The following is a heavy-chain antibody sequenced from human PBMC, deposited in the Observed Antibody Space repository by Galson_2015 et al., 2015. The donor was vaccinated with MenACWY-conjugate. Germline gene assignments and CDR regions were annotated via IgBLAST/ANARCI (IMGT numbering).Heavy chain of an antibody. CDR1: GDSISSKSYS. Sequence: SETLSLTCTVSGDSISSKSYSWGWVRQPPGQGLEWIGTSYSSGNTHYNPSLKSRVTISVDTSENQFSLKLTSVTTADTAVYYCSRVRGTTGTDPWGQGTLVSVSS. CDR2: SYSSGNT. D-gene: IGHD1-1*01. CDR3: SRVRGTTGTDP. J-gene: IGHJ5*02. V-gene: IGHV4-39*07.